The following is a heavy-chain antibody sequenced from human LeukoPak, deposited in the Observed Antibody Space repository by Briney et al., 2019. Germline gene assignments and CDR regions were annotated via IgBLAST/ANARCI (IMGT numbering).Heavy chain of an antibody. V-gene: IGHV3-9*01. CDR3: AKVIAASYYGMDV. CDR1: GFTFDDYA. D-gene: IGHD2-15*01. CDR2: ISWNSGSI. J-gene: IGHJ6*02. Sequence: PGGSLRLSCAASGFTFDDYAMHWVRQAPGKGLEWVSGISWNSGSIGYADSVKGRFTISRDNAKNSLYLQMNSLRAEDTALYYCAKVIAASYYGMDVRGQGTTVTVSS.